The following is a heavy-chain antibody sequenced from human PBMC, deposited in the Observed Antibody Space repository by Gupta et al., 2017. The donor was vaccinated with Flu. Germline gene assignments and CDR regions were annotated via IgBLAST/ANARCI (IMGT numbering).Heavy chain of an antibody. CDR1: GFTFSSYE. D-gene: IGHD2-15*01. Sequence: EVQLVESGGGLVQPGGSLRLSCAASGFTFSSYEMNWVRQAPGKGLEWVSYISSSGSTIYYADSVKGRFTISRDNAKNSLYLQMNSLRAEDTAVYYCARDLIGYCSGGSCHRLDYWGQGTLVTVSS. V-gene: IGHV3-48*03. J-gene: IGHJ4*02. CDR2: ISSSGSTI. CDR3: ARDLIGYCSGGSCHRLDY.